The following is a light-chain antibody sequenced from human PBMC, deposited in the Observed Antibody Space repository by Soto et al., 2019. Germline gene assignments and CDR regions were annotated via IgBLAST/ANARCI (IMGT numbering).Light chain of an antibody. J-gene: IGKJ1*01. CDR3: QKSYSTPRK. CDR1: QSISSY. Sequence: DIQITHSPSSLSASVVDRVTITFRASQSISSYLNWYQQKPGKAPKLLIYAASSLQSGVPSRFSGSGSGTDFTLTISSLQPEDFATYYCQKSYSTPRKFGQGTKVDIK. V-gene: IGKV1-39*01. CDR2: AAS.